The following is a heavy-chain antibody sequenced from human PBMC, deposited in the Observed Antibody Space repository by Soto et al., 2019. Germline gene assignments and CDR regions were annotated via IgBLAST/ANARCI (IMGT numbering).Heavy chain of an antibody. V-gene: IGHV3-53*01. CDR3: AWSSSNYYYGMDV. J-gene: IGHJ6*02. Sequence: PGGSLRLSCAASGFTVSSNYMSWVRQAPGKGLEWVSVIYSGGSTYYADSVKGRFTISRDNSKNTLYLQMNSLRAEDTAVYYCAWSSSNYYYGMDVWGQGTTVTVSS. CDR2: IYSGGST. D-gene: IGHD6-6*01. CDR1: GFTVSSNY.